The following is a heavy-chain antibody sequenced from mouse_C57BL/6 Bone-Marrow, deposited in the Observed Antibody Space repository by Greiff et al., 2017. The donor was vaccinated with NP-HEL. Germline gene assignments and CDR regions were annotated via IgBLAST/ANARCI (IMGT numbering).Heavy chain of an antibody. D-gene: IGHD1-1*01. Sequence: EVQGVESGGGLVQPGGSLSLSCAASGFTFTDYYMSWVRQPPGKALEWLGFIRNKANGYTTEYSASVKGRFTISRDNSQSILYLQMNALRAEDSATYYCASHYYGSRYWYFDVWGTGTTVTVSS. J-gene: IGHJ1*03. CDR1: GFTFTDYY. V-gene: IGHV7-3*01. CDR2: IRNKANGYTT. CDR3: ASHYYGSRYWYFDV.